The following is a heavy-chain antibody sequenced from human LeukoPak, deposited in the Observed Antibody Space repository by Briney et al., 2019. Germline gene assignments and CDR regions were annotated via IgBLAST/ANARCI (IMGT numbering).Heavy chain of an antibody. CDR1: GGSFSGYY. CDR2: INHSGST. D-gene: IGHD4-23*01. Sequence: SETLSLTCAVYGGSFSGYYWSWIRQPPGKGLEWIGEINHSGSTNYNPSLKSRVTISVDTSKNQFSLKLSSVTAADTAVYYCARETTVVTDFDYWGQGTLVTVPS. CDR3: ARETTVVTDFDY. J-gene: IGHJ4*02. V-gene: IGHV4-34*01.